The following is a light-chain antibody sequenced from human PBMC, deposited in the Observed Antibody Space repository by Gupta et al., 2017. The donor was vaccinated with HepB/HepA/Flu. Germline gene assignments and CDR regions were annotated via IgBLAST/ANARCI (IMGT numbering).Light chain of an antibody. CDR3: QQDYNTPPT. Sequence: DIVMTQSPDSLAVSLGERATINCKSSRSVLYSSTNKTYLAWYQQRPGQPPNLLIYWASTRESGVPDRFSGGGSGTDFTLTISSLQAEDVAVYYCQQDYNTPPTFGQGTKVEIK. J-gene: IGKJ1*01. CDR1: RSVLYSSTNKTY. CDR2: WAS. V-gene: IGKV4-1*01.